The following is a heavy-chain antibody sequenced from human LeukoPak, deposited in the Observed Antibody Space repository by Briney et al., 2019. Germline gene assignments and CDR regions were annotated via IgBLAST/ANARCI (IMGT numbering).Heavy chain of an antibody. D-gene: IGHD2-2*01. CDR2: IIPIFGTA. Sequence: SVKVSCKASGGTFSSYAISWVRQAPGQGLEWMGGIIPIFGTANYAQKFQGRVTITADESTSTAYMELSSLRSEDTAVYYCARARYCSSTSSYSDPYYFDYWGQGTLVTVSS. J-gene: IGHJ4*02. CDR1: GGTFSSYA. CDR3: ARARYCSSTSSYSDPYYFDY. V-gene: IGHV1-69*01.